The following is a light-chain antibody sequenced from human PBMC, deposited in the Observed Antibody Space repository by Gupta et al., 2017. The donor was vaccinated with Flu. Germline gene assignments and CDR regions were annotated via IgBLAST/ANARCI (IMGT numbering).Light chain of an antibody. CDR1: SGIDVGPYR. CDR3: MIWHNSAYV. J-gene: IGLJ1*01. Sequence: QAVLTQPSSLSASPGTSASLTCTFRSGIDVGPYRIYWYRQKPGSPPQFLLRYTSDSDQLQASGVPSRFSGSKDASANVGILFISGLHSEDEADYYCMIWHNSAYVFGAGTKVTVL. CDR2: YTSDSDQ. V-gene: IGLV5-45*02.